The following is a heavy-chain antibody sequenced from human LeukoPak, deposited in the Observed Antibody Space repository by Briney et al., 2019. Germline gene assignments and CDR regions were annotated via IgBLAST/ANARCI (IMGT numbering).Heavy chain of an antibody. CDR2: IYTSGST. CDR3: ARYPSDAFDI. J-gene: IGHJ3*02. V-gene: IGHV4-4*08. Sequence: SETLSLTCTVSGGSISSYYWSWIRLPPGKGLEWIGYIYTSGSTNYNTSLKSRVTMSVDTSKNQFSLKLSSVTAADTAVYYCARYPSDAFDIWGQGTMVTVSS. CDR1: GGSISSYY.